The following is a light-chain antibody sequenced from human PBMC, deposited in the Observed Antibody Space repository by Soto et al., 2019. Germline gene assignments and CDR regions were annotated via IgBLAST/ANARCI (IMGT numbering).Light chain of an antibody. CDR2: GAS. CDR1: ESMSNC. CDR3: QQCHRYLT. J-gene: IGKJ1*01. Sequence: DIQMTQSPSTLSASVGDRVPITCRASESMSNCLAWYQQKPGKAPKLLISGASSLQSGVPSRFSGSASGTEFTLTISSLQPDDIATYYCQQCHRYLTLGQGTKVDIK. V-gene: IGKV1-5*01.